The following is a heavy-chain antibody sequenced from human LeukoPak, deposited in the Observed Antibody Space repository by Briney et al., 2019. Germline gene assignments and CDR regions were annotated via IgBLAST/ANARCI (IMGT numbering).Heavy chain of an antibody. CDR3: AKDGNYYDSSGYSN. CDR2: ISWNSGSI. V-gene: IGHV3-9*01. CDR1: GFTFDDYA. D-gene: IGHD3-22*01. J-gene: IGHJ4*02. Sequence: PGRSLRLSCAASGFTFDDYAMHWVRQAPGKGLEWVSGISWNSGSIGYADSVKGRFTISRDNAKNSLYLQMNSLRAEDTALYYCAKDGNYYDSSGYSNWGQGTLVTVSS.